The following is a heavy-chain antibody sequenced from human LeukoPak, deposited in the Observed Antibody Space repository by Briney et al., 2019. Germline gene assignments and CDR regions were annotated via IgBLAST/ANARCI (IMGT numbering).Heavy chain of an antibody. CDR3: AREPARVTILGAPGSCFAP. CDR1: GGSISSYY. V-gene: IGHV4-4*07. Sequence: SETLSLTCTVSGGSISSYYWSWIRQPAGKGLEWIGRIYTSGSTNYNPSLKSRVTMSVDTSKNQFSLKLSSVTAADTAVYYWAREPARVTILGAPGSCFAPGGQGTLVTAPS. CDR2: IYTSGST. J-gene: IGHJ5*02. D-gene: IGHD3-3*01.